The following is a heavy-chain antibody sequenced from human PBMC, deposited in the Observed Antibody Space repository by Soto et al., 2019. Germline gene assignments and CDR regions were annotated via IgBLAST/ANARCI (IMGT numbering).Heavy chain of an antibody. J-gene: IGHJ6*02. D-gene: IGHD1-20*01. Sequence: QVQLVESGGGVVQPGRSLRLSCAASGFTFSSYGMHWVRQAPGKGLEWVAVIWYDGSNKYYADSVKGRFTISRDNSKNTLYLQKDHLRAEDTAVYYWARRADNTKATFTNFYHYGMDVWGQGTTVTVSS. CDR3: ARRADNTKATFTNFYHYGMDV. CDR2: IWYDGSNK. V-gene: IGHV3-33*01. CDR1: GFTFSSYG.